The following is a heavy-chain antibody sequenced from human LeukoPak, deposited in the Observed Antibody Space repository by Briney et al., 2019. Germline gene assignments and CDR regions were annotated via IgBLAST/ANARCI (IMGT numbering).Heavy chain of an antibody. Sequence: GGSLRLSCAASGFTFSSYSMNWVRQAPGKGLEWVSSISSSSYIYYADSVKGRFTISRDNAKNSLYLQMNSLRAEDTAVYYCAREGSSGWSERYYFDYWGQGTLVTVSS. J-gene: IGHJ4*02. CDR3: AREGSSGWSERYYFDY. D-gene: IGHD6-19*01. V-gene: IGHV3-21*01. CDR1: GFTFSSYS. CDR2: ISSSSYI.